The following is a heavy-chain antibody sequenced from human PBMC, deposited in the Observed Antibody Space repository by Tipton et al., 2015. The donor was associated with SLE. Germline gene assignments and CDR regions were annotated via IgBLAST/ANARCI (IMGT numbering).Heavy chain of an antibody. CDR3: AKGGPGGYYFDS. J-gene: IGHJ4*02. CDR1: GFNFSNYA. CDR2: IYSGGST. V-gene: IGHV3-23*03. Sequence: SLRLSCAASGFNFSNYALSWVRQVPGKGLEWVSVIYSGGSTYGADSLKGRFTTSRDDSKNTVYLQMNSLRTEDTAVYYCAKGGPGGYYFDSWGQGILVTVSS. D-gene: IGHD3-16*01.